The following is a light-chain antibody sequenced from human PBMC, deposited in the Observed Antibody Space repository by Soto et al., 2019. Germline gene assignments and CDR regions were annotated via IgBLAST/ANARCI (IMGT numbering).Light chain of an antibody. Sequence: QSALTQPASVSGSPGQSITISCTGTSSDVGSYNYVSWYQQHPGKAPKLMIYEVSNRPSGVSNRFSGSKSGNTASLTISGXXXXXXAXXYCSSYTSISTRVFGGGTQLTVL. CDR2: EVS. J-gene: IGLJ7*01. CDR1: SSDVGSYNY. V-gene: IGLV2-14*01. CDR3: SSYTSISTRV.